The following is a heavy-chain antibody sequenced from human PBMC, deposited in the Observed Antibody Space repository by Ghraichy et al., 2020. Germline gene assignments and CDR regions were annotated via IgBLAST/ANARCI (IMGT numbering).Heavy chain of an antibody. D-gene: IGHD4-23*01. V-gene: IGHV4-34*01. Sequence: SETLSLTCAVYGGSFSGYYWSWIRQPPGKGLEWIGEINHSGSTNYNPSLKSRVTISVDTSKNQFSLKLSSVTAADTAVYYCARVRGGNFDYYYMDVWGKGTTVTVSS. CDR2: INHSGST. CDR3: ARVRGGNFDYYYMDV. J-gene: IGHJ6*03. CDR1: GGSFSGYY.